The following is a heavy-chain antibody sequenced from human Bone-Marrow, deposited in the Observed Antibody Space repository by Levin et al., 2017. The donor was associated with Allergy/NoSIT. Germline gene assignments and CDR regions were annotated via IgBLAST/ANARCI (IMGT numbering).Heavy chain of an antibody. V-gene: IGHV3-21*01. D-gene: IGHD6-19*01. CDR1: GLTLSDYS. J-gene: IGHJ4*02. CDR2: LTRSKDYI. Sequence: PGGSLRLSCVGSGLTLSDYSMTWVRQAPGKGLQWVSTLTRSKDYIYYADAVKGRFTISRDDASNSLYLQMDGLSGEDTAVYYCAGDSSAWSMDLWGQGTLVTVSS. CDR3: AGDSSAWSMDL.